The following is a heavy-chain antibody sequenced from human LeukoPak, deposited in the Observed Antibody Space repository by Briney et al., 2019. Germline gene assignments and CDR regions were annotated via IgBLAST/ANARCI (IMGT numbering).Heavy chain of an antibody. J-gene: IGHJ4*02. Sequence: ASVKVSCKASGYTFTSYSISWVRQAPGQGLEWMGWISAYNGNTNYAQKLQGRVTMTTDTSTSTAYMELRSLRSDDTAVYYCARVREAILWFGELSIWGQGTLVTVSS. CDR2: ISAYNGNT. CDR1: GYTFTSYS. V-gene: IGHV1-18*04. D-gene: IGHD3-10*01. CDR3: ARVREAILWFGELSI.